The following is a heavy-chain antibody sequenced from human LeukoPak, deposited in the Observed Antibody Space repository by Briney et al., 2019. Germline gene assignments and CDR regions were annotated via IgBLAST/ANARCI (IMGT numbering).Heavy chain of an antibody. CDR1: GGSISSYY. V-gene: IGHV4-59*08. D-gene: IGHD6-13*01. CDR2: IYYSGST. CDR3: ARHWPPEYIAAAAHWYFDL. J-gene: IGHJ2*01. Sequence: SETLSLTCTVSGGSISSYYWSWIRQPPGKGLEWIGYIYYSGSTNYNPSLKSRVTISVDTSKNQFSLKLSSVTAADTAVYYCARHWPPEYIAAAAHWYFDLWGRGTLVTVSS.